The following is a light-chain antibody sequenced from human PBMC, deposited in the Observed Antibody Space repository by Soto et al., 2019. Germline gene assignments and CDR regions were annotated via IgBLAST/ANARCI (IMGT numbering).Light chain of an antibody. Sequence: QSVLTQPRSVSGSPGQSVTISCTGTSSDVGGYNYVSWYQHHPGKAPKLMIYGVTKRPSGVRDRFSASKSGNTASLTISGLQAEDEADYYCCSYAGSYTYVFGTGTKVTVL. CDR2: GVT. V-gene: IGLV2-11*01. CDR3: CSYAGSYTYV. CDR1: SSDVGGYNY. J-gene: IGLJ1*01.